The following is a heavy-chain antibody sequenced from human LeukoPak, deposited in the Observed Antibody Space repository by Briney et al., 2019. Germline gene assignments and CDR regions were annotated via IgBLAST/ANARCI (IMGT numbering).Heavy chain of an antibody. J-gene: IGHJ4*02. D-gene: IGHD6-6*01. V-gene: IGHV3-7*01. CDR2: INGDGGVK. CDR3: ARDPRAAPHFDY. CDR1: GFTFSSFW. Sequence: GGSLRLSCAASGFTFSSFWMNWVRQAPGRGLEWVANINGDGGVKHCVDSVKGRFTISRDNARNSLFLQMDSLRAEDTAIYFCARDPRAAPHFDYWGQGTLVTVSS.